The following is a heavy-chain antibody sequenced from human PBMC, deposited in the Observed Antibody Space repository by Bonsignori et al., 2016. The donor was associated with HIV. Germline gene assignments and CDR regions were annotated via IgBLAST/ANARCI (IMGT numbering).Heavy chain of an antibody. D-gene: IGHD2-15*01. J-gene: IGHJ4*02. V-gene: IGHV1-69*10. CDR1: GGTFSTYV. CDR3: ARSLRTPGREDY. Sequence: SVKVSCKTSGGTFSTYVITWVRQAPGQGLEWMGGIIPIIGVANYAQKFQGRVTITADKSRNTAYMELSSLRSEDTAVYYCARSLRTPGREDYWGQGTLVTVSS. CDR2: IIPIIGVA.